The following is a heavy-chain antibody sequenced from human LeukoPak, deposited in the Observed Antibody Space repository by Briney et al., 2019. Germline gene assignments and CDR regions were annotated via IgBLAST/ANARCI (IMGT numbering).Heavy chain of an antibody. CDR2: MNPNSGNT. J-gene: IGHJ6*03. Sequence: ASVKVSCKASGYTFTSYDINWVRQATGQGLEWMGWMNPNSGNTGYAQKFQGRVTMTRNTSISTAYMELSSLRSEDTAVYYCARVKDSSSWYWYYYYMDVWRKGTTVTVSS. CDR1: GYTFTSYD. CDR3: ARVKDSSSWYWYYYYMDV. D-gene: IGHD6-13*01. V-gene: IGHV1-8*01.